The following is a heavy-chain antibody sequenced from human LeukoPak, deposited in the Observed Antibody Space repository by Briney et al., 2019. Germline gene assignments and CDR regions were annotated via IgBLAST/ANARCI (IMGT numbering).Heavy chain of an antibody. V-gene: IGHV1-18*01. J-gene: IGHJ4*02. CDR2: ISAYNGNT. Sequence: GASVKVSCKASGYTFTSCGISWVRQAPGQGLEWMEWISAYNGNTNYAQKLQGRVTMTTDTSTSTAYMELRSLRSDDTAVYYCARDYYYDSSGYYLTFDYWGQGTLVTVSS. D-gene: IGHD3-22*01. CDR1: GYTFTSCG. CDR3: ARDYYYDSSGYYLTFDY.